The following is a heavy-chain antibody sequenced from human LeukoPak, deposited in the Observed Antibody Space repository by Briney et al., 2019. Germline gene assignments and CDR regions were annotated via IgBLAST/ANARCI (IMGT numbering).Heavy chain of an antibody. Sequence: GGSLRLSCAAPGFTFSSYSMNWVRQAPGKGLEWVSSISSSSSYIYYADSVKGRFTISRDNAKNSLYLQMNSLRAEDTAVYYCARDPPNSVVVPAARSQPPDYWGQGTLVTVSS. J-gene: IGHJ4*02. D-gene: IGHD2-2*01. CDR1: GFTFSSYS. CDR3: ARDPPNSVVVPAARSQPPDY. V-gene: IGHV3-21*01. CDR2: ISSSSSYI.